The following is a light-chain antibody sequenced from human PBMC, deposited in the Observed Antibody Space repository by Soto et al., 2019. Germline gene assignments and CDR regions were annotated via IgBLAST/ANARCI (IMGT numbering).Light chain of an antibody. CDR1: QSVSST. Sequence: EIVMTQSPATLSVSPGERATLSCRASQSVSSTLAWYQQKPGQTPKLRIYVASTRATGIPARFSGSGSGTEFTLTISSLQSEDFAVYYCQQYNVWPLTFGGGTKVVFK. J-gene: IGKJ4*01. CDR2: VAS. CDR3: QQYNVWPLT. V-gene: IGKV3-15*01.